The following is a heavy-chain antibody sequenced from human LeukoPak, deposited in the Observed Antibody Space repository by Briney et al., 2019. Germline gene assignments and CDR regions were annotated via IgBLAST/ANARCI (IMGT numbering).Heavy chain of an antibody. CDR3: AGAMTGNDAFDI. Sequence: KPSETLSLTCTVSGGSISKYYWSWIRQPPGKGLEWIGYIYYSGSTNYNPSLKSRVTISVDTSKNQFSLKLSSVTAADTAVYYCAGAMTGNDAFDIWGQGTMVTVSS. CDR2: IYYSGST. D-gene: IGHD3-9*01. J-gene: IGHJ3*02. V-gene: IGHV4-59*08. CDR1: GGSISKYY.